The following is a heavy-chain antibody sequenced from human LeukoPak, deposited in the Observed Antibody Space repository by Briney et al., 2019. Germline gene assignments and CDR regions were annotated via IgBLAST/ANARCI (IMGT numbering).Heavy chain of an antibody. CDR2: IIPIFGTA. Sequence: GASVKVSCKASGGTFSSYAISWVRQAPGQGLEWMGGIIPIFGTANYAQKFQGRVTITADESTSTAYMELSSLRSEDTAVYYCATVAHCSSTSCYSLNYYYGMDVWGQGTTVTVSS. D-gene: IGHD2-2*01. V-gene: IGHV1-69*13. CDR1: GGTFSSYA. CDR3: ATVAHCSSTSCYSLNYYYGMDV. J-gene: IGHJ6*02.